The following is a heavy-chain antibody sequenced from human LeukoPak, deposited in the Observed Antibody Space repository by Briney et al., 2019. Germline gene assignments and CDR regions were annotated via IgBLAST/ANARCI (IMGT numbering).Heavy chain of an antibody. V-gene: IGHV3-23*01. CDR1: GFPLSKYA. J-gene: IGHJ4*02. Sequence: PGGSLRLSCIGSGFPLSKYAMNWVRQAPGKGLEWVSLISTSGNTHYADSVKGRFVISRDNSKNTLYLQMNSLRAEDTAVYYCATSKYSGSNWGQGTLVTVSS. CDR3: ATSKYSGSN. CDR2: ISTSGNT. D-gene: IGHD1-26*01.